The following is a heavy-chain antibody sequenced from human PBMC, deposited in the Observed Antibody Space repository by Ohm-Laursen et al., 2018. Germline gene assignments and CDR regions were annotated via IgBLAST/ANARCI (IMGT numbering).Heavy chain of an antibody. D-gene: IGHD2-15*01. Sequence: SLRLSCAAPGFTFSNYAMSWVRQPPGKGLEWVSAMSGSGDITTHADSVKGRSTISRDNSKNTLSLQMNGLRADDTAVYYCAKGKLAHCSGATCYPFDYWGQGTLVTVSS. CDR1: GFTFSNYA. J-gene: IGHJ4*02. CDR3: AKGKLAHCSGATCYPFDY. V-gene: IGHV3-23*01. CDR2: MSGSGDIT.